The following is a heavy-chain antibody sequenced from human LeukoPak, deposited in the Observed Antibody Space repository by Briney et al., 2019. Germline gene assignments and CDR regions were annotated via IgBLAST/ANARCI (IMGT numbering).Heavy chain of an antibody. V-gene: IGHV1-18*01. Sequence: ASVKVSCKASGYTLTRYGISWVRQAPGQGLEWMGWISAYNGNTNYAQKLQGRVTMTTDTSTSTAYMELRSLRSEDTAVYYCARSQSGSYYYWGQGTLVTVSS. D-gene: IGHD1-26*01. CDR1: GYTLTRYG. CDR3: ARSQSGSYYY. CDR2: ISAYNGNT. J-gene: IGHJ4*02.